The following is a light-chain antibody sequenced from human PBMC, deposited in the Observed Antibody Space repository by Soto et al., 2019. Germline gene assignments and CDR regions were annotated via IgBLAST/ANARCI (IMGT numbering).Light chain of an antibody. V-gene: IGKV1-12*01. CDR1: QGISSW. J-gene: IGKJ4*01. CDR3: QQSNSFPLN. CDR2: TAS. Sequence: DIQMTQSPSSVSASVGDRVTITCRASQGISSWLARYQQKQGKAPKLLIHTASSLQSGVPSRFSVSGSGTECPLTVRSLQPEDFATYNCQQSNSFPLNFVGGTKGEIK.